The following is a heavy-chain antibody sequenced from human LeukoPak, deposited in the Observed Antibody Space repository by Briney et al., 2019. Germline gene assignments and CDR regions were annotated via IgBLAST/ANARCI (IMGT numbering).Heavy chain of an antibody. CDR3: AKDRRGMTTVTTCFDY. Sequence: PGGSLRLSCAASGFTFSSYAMSWVRQAPGKGLECVSGISGSGGSTYYADSVKGRFTISRDNSKNTLYLQMNSVRAEDTAVYYCAKDRRGMTTVTTCFDYWGQGTLVTVSS. J-gene: IGHJ4*02. CDR1: GFTFSSYA. V-gene: IGHV3-23*01. CDR2: ISGSGGST. D-gene: IGHD4-17*01.